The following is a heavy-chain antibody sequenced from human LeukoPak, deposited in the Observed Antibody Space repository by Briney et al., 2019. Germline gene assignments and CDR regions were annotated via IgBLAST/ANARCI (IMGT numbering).Heavy chain of an antibody. J-gene: IGHJ4*02. V-gene: IGHV4-4*07. D-gene: IGHD5-12*01. CDR2: IYTSGST. CDR1: GGSISSYY. CDR3: ARGETLSGYDFLDY. Sequence: PSETLSLTCTVSGGSISSYYWSWIRQPAGKGLEWIGRIYTSGSTNYNPSLKSRVTMSVDTSKNQFSLKLSSVTAADTAVYYCARGETLSGYDFLDYWGQGTLATVSS.